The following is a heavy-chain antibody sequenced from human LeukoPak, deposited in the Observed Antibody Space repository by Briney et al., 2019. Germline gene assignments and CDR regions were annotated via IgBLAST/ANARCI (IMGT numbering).Heavy chain of an antibody. J-gene: IGHJ4*02. V-gene: IGHV4-4*07. CDR2: IYTSGST. D-gene: IGHD4-11*01. CDR1: GGSISSYY. CDR3: ARTTASNYAVY. Sequence: PSETLSLTCTVSGGSISSYYWRWIRQPAGKGLEWIGRIYTSGSTNYNPSLQSRVTMSLDTSKNQFSLKLSSVTAADTAAYYCARTTASNYAVYWGQGTLVTVSS.